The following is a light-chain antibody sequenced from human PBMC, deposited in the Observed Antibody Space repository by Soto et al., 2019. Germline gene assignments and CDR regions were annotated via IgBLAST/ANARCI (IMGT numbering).Light chain of an antibody. CDR2: GAS. V-gene: IGKV3-20*01. CDR3: QQYGSSVT. CDR1: QRVSNNY. Sequence: ENVLTQSPSTLSLSPWEGATLXXRASQRVSNNYLAWYQQKPAQAPXVLIYGASNRATGIPDRFSGSGSGTDFTLTISRLEPEDFAVYYCQQYGSSVTFGQGTKVDIK. J-gene: IGKJ1*01.